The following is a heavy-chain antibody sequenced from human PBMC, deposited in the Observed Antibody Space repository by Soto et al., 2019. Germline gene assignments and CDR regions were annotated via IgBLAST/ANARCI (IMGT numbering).Heavy chain of an antibody. V-gene: IGHV1-69*04. CDR2: IIPILGIA. J-gene: IGHJ5*02. CDR3: AREESRAPYYYGSGSAMGGWFDP. Sequence: GASVKVSCKASGGTFSSYTISWVRQAPGQGLEWMGRIIPILGIANYAQKFQGRVTITADKSTSTAYMELSSLRSEDTAVYYCAREESRAPYYYGSGSAMGGWFDPWGQGTLVTVSS. CDR1: GGTFSSYT. D-gene: IGHD3-10*01.